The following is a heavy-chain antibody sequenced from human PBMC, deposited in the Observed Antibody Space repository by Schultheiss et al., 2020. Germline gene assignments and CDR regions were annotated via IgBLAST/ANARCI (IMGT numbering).Heavy chain of an antibody. V-gene: IGHV3-23*01. CDR1: GFTFTTYV. CDR3: AREAGIWGAFDI. CDR2: ITETGGSR. J-gene: IGHJ3*02. D-gene: IGHD3-16*01. Sequence: GGSLRLSCAASGFTFTTYVMSWVRQAPGKGLEWVSAITETGGSRYYADSVKGRFTISRDNSKNTLYLQMNSLRAEDTAVYYCAREAGIWGAFDIWGQGTMVTVSS.